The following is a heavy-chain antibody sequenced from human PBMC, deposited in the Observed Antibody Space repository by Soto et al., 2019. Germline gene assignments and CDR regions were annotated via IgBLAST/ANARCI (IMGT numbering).Heavy chain of an antibody. D-gene: IGHD6-19*01. V-gene: IGHV3-30-3*01. CDR1: GFTFSSYA. J-gene: IGHJ6*02. CDR3: AXAYRSGWYSIWYYGMDV. CDR2: ISYDGSNK. Sequence: PGGSLRLSCAASGFTFSSYAMHWVRQAPGKGLEWVAVISYDGSNKYYADSVKGRFTISRDNSKNTLYLQMNSLRAEDTAVYYCAXAYRSGWYSIWYYGMDVWGQGTTVTVSS.